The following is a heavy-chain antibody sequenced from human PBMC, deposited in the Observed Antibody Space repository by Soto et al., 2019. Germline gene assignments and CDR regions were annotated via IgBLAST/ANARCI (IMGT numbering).Heavy chain of an antibody. CDR2: SRNKGSSYST. Sequence: GGSLRLSCAASGVRFSDYYMDWVRQAPGKGLEWVGRSRNKGSSYSTEYAASVKGRFTISRDESKNLLYLQMNSLKTEDTAVYFCVKLIDNYFDYWGQGTLVTVSS. D-gene: IGHD2-21*01. J-gene: IGHJ4*02. CDR3: VKLIDNYFDY. V-gene: IGHV3-72*01. CDR1: GVRFSDYY.